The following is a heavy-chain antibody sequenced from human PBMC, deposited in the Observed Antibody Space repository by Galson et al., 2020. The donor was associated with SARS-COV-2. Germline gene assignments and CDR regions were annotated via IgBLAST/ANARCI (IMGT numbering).Heavy chain of an antibody. CDR1: GFTFSSYD. CDR3: ARGEVEQLAAYYYYMDV. V-gene: IGHV3-13*01. Sequence: GGSLRLSCAASGFTFSSYDMHWVRQATGKGLEWVSAIGTAGDTYYPGSVKGRFTISRENAKNSLYLQMNSLRAGDTAVYYCARGEVEQLAAYYYYMDVWGKGTTVTVSS. CDR2: IGTAGDT. D-gene: IGHD6-6*01. J-gene: IGHJ6*03.